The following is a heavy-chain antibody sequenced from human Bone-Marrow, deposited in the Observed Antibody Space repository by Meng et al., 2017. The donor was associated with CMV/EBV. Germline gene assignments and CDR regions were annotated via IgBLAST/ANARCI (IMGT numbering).Heavy chain of an antibody. CDR3: ARDHKRPSFYDFWRGQLGY. V-gene: IGHV1-2*02. CDR2: INPNSGGT. D-gene: IGHD3-3*01. CDR1: GGTFSSYA. Sequence: ASVKVSCKASGGTFSSYAISWVRQAPGQGLEWMGWINPNSGGTNYAQKFQGRVTMTRDTSISTAYMELSRLRSDDTAVYYCARDHKRPSFYDFWRGQLGYWGQGTLVTVSS. J-gene: IGHJ4*02.